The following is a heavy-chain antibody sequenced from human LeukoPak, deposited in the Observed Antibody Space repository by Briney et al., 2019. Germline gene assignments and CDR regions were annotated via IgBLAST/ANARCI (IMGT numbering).Heavy chain of an antibody. CDR2: INHSGST. J-gene: IGHJ4*02. D-gene: IGHD4-17*01. Sequence: PSETPSLTCALYGGSFSGYYWSCIRQPPGKGLEWIGEINHSGSTNYNPSLKSRVTISVDTSKNQFSLKLSSVTAADTAVYYCARVTTVTKPFYFDYWGQGTLVTVSS. CDR3: ARVTTVTKPFYFDY. CDR1: GGSFSGYY. V-gene: IGHV4-34*01.